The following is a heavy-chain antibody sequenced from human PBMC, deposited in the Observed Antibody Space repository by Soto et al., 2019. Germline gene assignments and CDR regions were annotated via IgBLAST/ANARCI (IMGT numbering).Heavy chain of an antibody. Sequence: QVQLVQSGAEVKKPGASVKVSCKASGYTFTSYYMHWVRQAPGQGLEWMGIINPSGVTSYAQKFPVSVTXTXEXSPXTVYMELTSLRSEDTAVYYCAMVYCSGGGCYGIDYWGQGTLVTVSS. CDR2: INPSGVT. V-gene: IGHV1-46*01. J-gene: IGHJ4*02. CDR3: AMVYCSGGGCYGIDY. D-gene: IGHD2-15*01. CDR1: GYTFTSYY.